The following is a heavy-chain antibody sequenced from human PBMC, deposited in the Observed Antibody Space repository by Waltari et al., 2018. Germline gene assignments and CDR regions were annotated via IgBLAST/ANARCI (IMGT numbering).Heavy chain of an antibody. V-gene: IGHV4-39*01. CDR3: TTYIGASVGTAAFDV. Sequence: WGWVRQPHGQSLEWTATLSCSGATYSSPCLKWRVTISRATSMTPVSLQLGSVTAAETAVYYCTTYIGASVGTAAFDVWGQGTMVTVSS. J-gene: IGHJ3*01. CDR2: LSCSGAT. D-gene: IGHD5-12*01.